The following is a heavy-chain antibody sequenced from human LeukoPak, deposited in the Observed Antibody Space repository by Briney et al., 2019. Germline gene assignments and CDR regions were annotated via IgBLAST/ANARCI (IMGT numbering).Heavy chain of an antibody. CDR2: IKPDGDEK. Sequence: PGGSLRLSCAASGFTFSSYWMSWVRQAPGKGLQWVANIKPDGDEKYYVDSVKGRFTISRDNAKNSLCLQVNSLRAEDTAVYYCAREDSYAFGYWGQGTLVTVSS. CDR1: GFTFSSYW. J-gene: IGHJ4*02. CDR3: AREDSYAFGY. V-gene: IGHV3-7*01. D-gene: IGHD5-18*01.